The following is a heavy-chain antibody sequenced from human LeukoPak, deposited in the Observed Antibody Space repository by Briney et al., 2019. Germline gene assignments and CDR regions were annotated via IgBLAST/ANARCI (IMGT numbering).Heavy chain of an antibody. CDR1: GFTFDDYA. D-gene: IGHD6-6*01. CDR2: ISWNSGSI. CDR3: AKAEGSSSVLSLASDY. V-gene: IGHV3-9*03. J-gene: IGHJ4*02. Sequence: PGRSLRLSCAASGFTFDDYAMHWVRQAPGKGLEWVSGISWNSGSIGYADSVKGRFTISRDNAKNSLYLQMNSLRAEDMALYYCAKAEGSSSVLSLASDYWGQGTLVTVSS.